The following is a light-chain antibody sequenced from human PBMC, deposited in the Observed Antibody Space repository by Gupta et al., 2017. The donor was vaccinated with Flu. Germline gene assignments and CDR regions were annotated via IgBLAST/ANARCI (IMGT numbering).Light chain of an antibody. Sequence: PGTLSVSPGDRATLSCRASQSVSSSYLAWYQQKPGQAPRLLIYGASSRATGIPDRFSGSGSGTDFTLTITRLEPEDFAVYYCHQYGSSFTFGPGTKVDIK. V-gene: IGKV3-20*01. J-gene: IGKJ3*01. CDR1: QSVSSSY. CDR3: HQYGSSFT. CDR2: GAS.